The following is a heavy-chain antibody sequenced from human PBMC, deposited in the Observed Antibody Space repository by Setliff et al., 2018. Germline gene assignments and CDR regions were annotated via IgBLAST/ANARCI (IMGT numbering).Heavy chain of an antibody. D-gene: IGHD2-2*01. Sequence: RGESLKISCKASGYIFTNYWIGWVRQMPGKGLEWMGVIYPGDSGTRYSPSFQGQVTISADKSINTAYLQWSSLKASDTAIYYCTRHEDRNKCTSSSCYRENDAFDVWGQGAMVTVSS. CDR3: TRHEDRNKCTSSSCYRENDAFDV. V-gene: IGHV5-51*01. J-gene: IGHJ3*01. CDR1: GYIFTNYW. CDR2: IYPGDSGT.